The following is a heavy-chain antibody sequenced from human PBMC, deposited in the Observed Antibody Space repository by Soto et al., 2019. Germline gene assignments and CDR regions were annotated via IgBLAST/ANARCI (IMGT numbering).Heavy chain of an antibody. CDR2: IYYSGST. CDR3: ARTLYYYYYMNV. CDR1: GGSISSYY. V-gene: IGHV4-59*08. Sequence: SETLSLTCTVSGGSISSYYWSWIRQPPGKGLEWIGYIYYSGSTNYNPSLKSRVTISVDTSKNQFSLKLSSVTAADTAVYYCARTLYYYYYMNVWGKGTTVTVSS. D-gene: IGHD3-16*01. J-gene: IGHJ6*03.